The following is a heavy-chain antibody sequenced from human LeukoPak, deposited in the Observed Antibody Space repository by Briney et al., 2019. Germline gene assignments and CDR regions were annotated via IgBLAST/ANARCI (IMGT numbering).Heavy chain of an antibody. CDR2: IYYSKNT. D-gene: IGHD5-18*01. V-gene: IGHV4-39*01. J-gene: IGHJ4*02. CDR1: RGSISSSNAY. CDR3: ASPRGFSYGYFDN. Sequence: PETLSLTCTVSRGSISSSNAYWGWIRQPPGKGLEWIGSIYYSKNTYYNPSLKSRVTISADTSKNQFSLTLGSVSATDTAVYYCASPRGFSYGYFDNWGQGTLVTVSS.